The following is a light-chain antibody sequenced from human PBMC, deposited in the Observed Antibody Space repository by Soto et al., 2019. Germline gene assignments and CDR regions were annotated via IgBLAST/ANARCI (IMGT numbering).Light chain of an antibody. Sequence: EIVLTQSPGSLSLSPGERATLSCRASQTVGRNYLAWYQQKPVQTPRLLIHGASNRATGIPDRISGSGSGTDFTLIISRLEPEDFAVYYCQQYASSPLTFGGGTKVEIK. CDR1: QTVGRNY. CDR2: GAS. J-gene: IGKJ4*01. V-gene: IGKV3-20*01. CDR3: QQYASSPLT.